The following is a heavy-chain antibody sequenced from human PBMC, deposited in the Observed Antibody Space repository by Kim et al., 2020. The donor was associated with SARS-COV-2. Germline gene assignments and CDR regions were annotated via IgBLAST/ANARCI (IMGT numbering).Heavy chain of an antibody. D-gene: IGHD2-21*02. J-gene: IGHJ4*02. CDR1: GYIFTTHA. Sequence: ASVKVSCKASGYIFTTHAIHWVRQAPGQRLEWMGRINVGNGKTEYSQKFQGRVIITRDTSASTAYMELSSLRSEDTAVYNCARDRAYCAGDCYSAQGGLDYWGQGTLVTVSS. CDR2: INVGNGKT. CDR3: ARDRAYCAGDCYSAQGGLDY. V-gene: IGHV1-3*01.